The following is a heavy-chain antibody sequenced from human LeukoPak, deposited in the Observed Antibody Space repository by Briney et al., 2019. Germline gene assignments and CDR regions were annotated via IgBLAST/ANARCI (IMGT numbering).Heavy chain of an antibody. CDR3: ARANSSAWHNFDF. Sequence: PGGSLRLSCAASGFTFSIYAMHWVRQAPGKGLEWVAVISYDGSNYYADSVKGRFTISRDNSRDTLYLEMNSLRAEDRAVYYCARANSSAWHNFDFWGQGTLSPSPQ. V-gene: IGHV3-30-3*01. D-gene: IGHD6-19*01. CDR2: ISYDGSN. J-gene: IGHJ4*02. CDR1: GFTFSIYA.